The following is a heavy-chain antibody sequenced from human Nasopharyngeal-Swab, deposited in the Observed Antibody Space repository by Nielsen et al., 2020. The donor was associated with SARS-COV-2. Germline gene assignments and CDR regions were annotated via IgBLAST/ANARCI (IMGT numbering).Heavy chain of an antibody. J-gene: IGHJ3*02. V-gene: IGHV5-51*01. Sequence: GESLKISCEGSGYRFISYWIGWVRQMPGKGLEWMGIIYPGDSDTRYSPSFQGQVTISADKSIKTAYLQWSSLQASDTAMYYCARTAIEGAYYRDDAFDIWGQGTMVTVSS. CDR2: IYPGDSDT. CDR1: GYRFISYW. D-gene: IGHD3-22*01. CDR3: ARTAIEGAYYRDDAFDI.